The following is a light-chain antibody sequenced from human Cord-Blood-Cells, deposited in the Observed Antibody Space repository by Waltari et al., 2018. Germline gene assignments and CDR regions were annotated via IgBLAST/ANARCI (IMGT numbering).Light chain of an antibody. CDR1: SSNIGAGYD. V-gene: IGLV1-40*01. CDR2: GTC. Sequence: QSVLTQPPSVSGAPGQRVTISCTGSSSNIGAGYDVHWYQQLPGTAPKLLIYGTCNRPSGVPDRFSGSKSGTSASLAITGLQAEDEADYYCQSYDSSLSGSVVFGGGTKLTVL. J-gene: IGLJ2*01. CDR3: QSYDSSLSGSVV.